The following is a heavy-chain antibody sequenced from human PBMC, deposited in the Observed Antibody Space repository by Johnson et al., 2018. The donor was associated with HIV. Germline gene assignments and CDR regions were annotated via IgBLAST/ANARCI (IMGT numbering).Heavy chain of an antibody. J-gene: IGHJ3*02. CDR2: ISYDGSNK. CDR1: GFTFSSYG. V-gene: IGHV3-30*19. D-gene: IGHD3-22*01. Sequence: QVQLVESGGGVVQPGGSLRLSCAASGFTFSSYGMHWVRQAPGKGLEWVAVISYDGSNKYYADSVKGRFTISRDNSKNTLYLQMNSLRAEDTAVYYWARSRAAYYYDSSGYYSAFDIWGQGTMVTVSS. CDR3: ARSRAAYYYDSSGYYSAFDI.